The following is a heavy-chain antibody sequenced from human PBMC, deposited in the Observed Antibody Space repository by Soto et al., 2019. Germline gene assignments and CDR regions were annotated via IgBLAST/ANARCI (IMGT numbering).Heavy chain of an antibody. V-gene: IGHV1-18*01. J-gene: IGHJ5*02. CDR1: GYTFTSYG. CDR2: ISAYNGNT. Sequence: QVQLVQSGAEVKKPGASVKVSCKASGYTFTSYGISWVRQAPGQGLEWMGWISAYNGNTNYAQKLQGRVTMTTDTXTXTXXMELRSLRSDDTAVYYCARGGTVVVVAAMPMRFDPWGQGTLVTVSS. CDR3: ARGGTVVVVAAMPMRFDP. D-gene: IGHD2-15*01.